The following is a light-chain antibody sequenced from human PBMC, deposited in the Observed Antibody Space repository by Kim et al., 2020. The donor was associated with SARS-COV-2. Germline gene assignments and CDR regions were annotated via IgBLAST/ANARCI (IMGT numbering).Light chain of an antibody. V-gene: IGLV3-1*01. J-gene: IGLJ2*01. CDR1: KLGDKY. CDR3: QAWDSSNVV. Sequence: SYELTQPPSVSVSPGQTASITCSGDKLGDKYACWYQQKPSQSPVLVIYQDSKRPSGIPERFSGSNSGNTATLTISGTQAMDEADYYCQAWDSSNVVFGGGTQLTVL. CDR2: QDS.